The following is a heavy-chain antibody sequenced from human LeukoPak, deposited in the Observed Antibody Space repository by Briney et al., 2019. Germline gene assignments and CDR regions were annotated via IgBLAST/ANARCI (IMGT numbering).Heavy chain of an antibody. CDR2: IDPSDSYT. Sequence: GESLKISCKGSGYSFTSYWISWVRQMPGKGLEWMGRIDPSDSYTNYSPSFQGHVTISADKSISTAYMELRSLRSDDTAVYYCARRIEVDILTGYSNGLVSFDIWGQGTMVTVSS. J-gene: IGHJ3*02. CDR1: GYSFTSYW. D-gene: IGHD3-9*01. V-gene: IGHV5-10-1*01. CDR3: ARRIEVDILTGYSNGLVSFDI.